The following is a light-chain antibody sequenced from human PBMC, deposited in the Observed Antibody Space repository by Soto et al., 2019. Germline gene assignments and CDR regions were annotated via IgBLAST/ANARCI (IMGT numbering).Light chain of an antibody. V-gene: IGKV3-20*01. CDR3: QQYGSSVT. J-gene: IGKJ1*01. Sequence: DIVLTQSPGTQSLSPGERATLSCRASQSIRSHYLAWYQQKPGQAPRLLISGAHNRAPGIPDRFSGSESGTDFTLRISRLEPEDFAVYYCQQYGSSVTFGQGTKVDIK. CDR1: QSIRSHY. CDR2: GAH.